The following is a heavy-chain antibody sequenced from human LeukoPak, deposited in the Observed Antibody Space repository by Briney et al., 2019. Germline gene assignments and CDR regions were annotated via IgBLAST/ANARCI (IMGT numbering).Heavy chain of an antibody. CDR1: GGSVSSGSYY. V-gene: IGHV4-39*07. CDR2: INHSGST. Sequence: SETLSLTCTVSGGSVSSGSYYWSWIRQPPGKGLEWIGEINHSGSTNYNPSLKSRVTISVDTSKNQFSLKLSSVSAADTAVYYCARGRRAVAGKDYWGQGTLVTVSS. CDR3: ARGRRAVAGKDY. J-gene: IGHJ4*02. D-gene: IGHD6-19*01.